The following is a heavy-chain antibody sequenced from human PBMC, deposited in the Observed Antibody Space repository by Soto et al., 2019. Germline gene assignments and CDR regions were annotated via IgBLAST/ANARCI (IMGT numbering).Heavy chain of an antibody. D-gene: IGHD3-22*01. Sequence: GVSLRLSCGASGLSVSDNYMGWVRQAPGRGLEWVSSISSRSSNIDYADSVKGRFTISRDNANNSLYLQMNNLSADDTAVYYCARDTKMLAPLIYMDHWGRGTLVTVSS. CDR2: ISSRSSNI. CDR1: GLSVSDNY. J-gene: IGHJ4*02. CDR3: ARDTKMLAPLIYMDH. V-gene: IGHV3-21*01.